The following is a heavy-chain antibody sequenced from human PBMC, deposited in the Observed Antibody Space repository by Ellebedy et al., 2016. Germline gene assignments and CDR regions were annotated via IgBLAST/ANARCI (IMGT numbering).Heavy chain of an antibody. D-gene: IGHD3-3*01. CDR3: ARGGLEADFDY. CDR2: INHSGST. CDR1: GGSFSGYY. Sequence: SETLSLXXAVYGGSFSGYYWSWIRQPPGKGLEWIGEINHSGSTNYNPSLKSRVTISVDTSKNQFSLKLSSVTAADTAVYYCARGGLEADFDYWGQGTLVTVSS. V-gene: IGHV4-34*01. J-gene: IGHJ4*02.